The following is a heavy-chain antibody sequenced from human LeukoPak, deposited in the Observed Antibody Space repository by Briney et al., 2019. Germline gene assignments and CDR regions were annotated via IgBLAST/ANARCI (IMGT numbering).Heavy chain of an antibody. D-gene: IGHD3-10*01. J-gene: IGHJ4*02. CDR3: TTDRWGLLWFGESYDY. CDR1: GFTFSNAW. CDR2: IKIKTDGGTT. V-gene: IGHV3-15*01. Sequence: GGSLRLSRAASGFTFSNAWMSWVRQAPGKGLEWVGRIKIKTDGGTTDYAPPVKGRFTISRDDSKNTLYLQMNSLKTEDTAVYYCTTDRWGLLWFGESYDYWGQGTLVTVSS.